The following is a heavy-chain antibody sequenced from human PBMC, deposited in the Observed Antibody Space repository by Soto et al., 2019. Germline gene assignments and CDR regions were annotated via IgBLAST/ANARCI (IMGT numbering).Heavy chain of an antibody. CDR3: AREMVRGVGSDY. CDR1: GYTFTSYG. J-gene: IGHJ4*02. CDR2: ISPYNGNT. Sequence: QVQLVQSGAEVKKPGASVKVSCKASGYTFTSYGISWVRQAPGQGLEWMGWISPYNGNTKYAQKLQGRVTMTTDRSTSPAYVALRGLRSDDTAVFYCAREMVRGVGSDYWGQGTLVTVSS. D-gene: IGHD3-10*01. V-gene: IGHV1-18*01.